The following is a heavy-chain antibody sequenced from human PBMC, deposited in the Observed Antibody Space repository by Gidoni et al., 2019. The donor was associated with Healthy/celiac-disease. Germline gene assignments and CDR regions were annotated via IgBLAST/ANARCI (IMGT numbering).Heavy chain of an antibody. D-gene: IGHD5-18*01. V-gene: IGHV4-39*01. Sequence: QLQLQESGPGLVKPSETLSLTCTVSGVSISSSSYYWGWIRQPPGKGLEWIGSTYYSGSTYYNPSLKSRVTISGDTSKNQFSLKLSSVTAADTAVYYCARGNRRPSIYSYGTSGSSGQTWFDPWGQGTLVTVSS. CDR1: GVSISSSSYY. CDR2: TYYSGST. CDR3: ARGNRRPSIYSYGTSGSSGQTWFDP. J-gene: IGHJ5*02.